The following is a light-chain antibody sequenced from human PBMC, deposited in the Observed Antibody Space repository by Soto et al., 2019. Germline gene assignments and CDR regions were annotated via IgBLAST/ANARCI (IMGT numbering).Light chain of an antibody. Sequence: DIQMTQSPSTLSASVGDRVTITCRASQSISTWLAWYQQEPGRDPMLLIHTASSLQPGVPSRFSGSGSGTDFTLTISSLHPDDFATYYCQQYDSDPPTFGQGTRVEIK. J-gene: IGKJ1*01. V-gene: IGKV1-5*03. CDR2: TAS. CDR1: QSISTW. CDR3: QQYDSDPPT.